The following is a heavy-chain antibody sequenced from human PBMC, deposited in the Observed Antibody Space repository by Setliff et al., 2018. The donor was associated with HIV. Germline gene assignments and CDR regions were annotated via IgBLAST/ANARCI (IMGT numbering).Heavy chain of an antibody. V-gene: IGHV4-39*01. CDR3: ARAFYCYDFWSGYPMSHFDS. CDR2: IHHSGST. Sequence: SETLSLTCTVSGPSVSSTDYYWGWIRLPPGKGLEWIASIHHSGSTYYNPSLRSRVTISVDTSKNQFSLELSSVSAADTAVYYCARAFYCYDFWSGYPMSHFDSWGQVTLVTVSS. D-gene: IGHD3-3*01. J-gene: IGHJ4*02. CDR1: GPSVSSTDYY.